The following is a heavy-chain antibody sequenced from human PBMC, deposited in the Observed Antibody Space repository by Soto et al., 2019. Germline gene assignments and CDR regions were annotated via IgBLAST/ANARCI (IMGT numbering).Heavy chain of an antibody. CDR1: GYTFTGYY. Sequence: ASVKVSCKASGYTFTGYYMHWVRQAPGQGLEWMGWINPNSGGTNYAQKFQGWVTMTRDTSISTAYMELSRLRSDDTAVYYWARSYYGSGSYVFFFDYWGQGTLVTVS. CDR3: ARSYYGSGSYVFFFDY. J-gene: IGHJ4*02. CDR2: INPNSGGT. D-gene: IGHD3-10*01. V-gene: IGHV1-2*04.